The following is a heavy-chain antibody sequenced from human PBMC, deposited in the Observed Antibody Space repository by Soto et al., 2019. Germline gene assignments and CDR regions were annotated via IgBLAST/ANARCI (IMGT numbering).Heavy chain of an antibody. CDR3: ARDSSNVLGMDG. D-gene: IGHD2-15*01. Sequence: GGSLRLSCAASGFTFSSYSMNWVRQAPGKGLEWVSSISSSSYIYYADSVKGRFTISRDNAKNSLYLQMNSLRAEDTAVYYCARDSSNVLGMDGWGQGTTVTVSS. J-gene: IGHJ6*02. CDR1: GFTFSSYS. CDR2: ISSSSYI. V-gene: IGHV3-21*01.